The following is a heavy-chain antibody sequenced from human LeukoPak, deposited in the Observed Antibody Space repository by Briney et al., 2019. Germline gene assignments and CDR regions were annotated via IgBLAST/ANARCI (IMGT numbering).Heavy chain of an antibody. D-gene: IGHD3-10*01. V-gene: IGHV3-7*01. CDR2: IEEDGSEK. CDR3: TIDSWELRGY. Sequence: PGGSLRLSCAASGFTFSSYWMKWVRQAPGKGLEWVTNIEEDGSEKYYADSVKGRFTISRDNAKNSLYLQMNSLRVEDTAVYYCTIDSWELRGYWGQGTLVTVSS. CDR1: GFTFSSYW. J-gene: IGHJ4*02.